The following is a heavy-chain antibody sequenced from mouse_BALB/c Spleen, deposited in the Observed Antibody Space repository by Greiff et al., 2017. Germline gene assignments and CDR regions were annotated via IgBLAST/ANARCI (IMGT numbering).Heavy chain of an antibody. D-gene: IGHD2-3*01. J-gene: IGHJ2*01. V-gene: IGHV5-12-2*01. CDR2: ISNGGGST. CDR3: ARQDGYFYFDY. CDR1: GFTFSSYT. Sequence: EVKVVESGGGLVQPGGSLKLSCAASGFTFSSYTMSWVRQTPEKRLEWVAYISNGGGSTYYPDTVKGRFTISRDNAKNTLYLQMSSLKSEDTAMYYCARQDGYFYFDYWGQGTTLTVSS.